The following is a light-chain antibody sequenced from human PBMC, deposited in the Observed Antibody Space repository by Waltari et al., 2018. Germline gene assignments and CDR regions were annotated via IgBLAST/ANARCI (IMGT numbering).Light chain of an antibody. CDR1: QSLLHAYGSTY. Sequence: DIVMTQTPPSLPVTPGEPASISCTSSQSLLHAYGSTYLYWYLQKPGQPPRLLIYRVSNRFSGGPDRFSGSGSGTDFTLKISRVEAEDVGVYYCMQTLQTPFTFGPGTKLDIK. V-gene: IGKV2D-29*01. CDR3: MQTLQTPFT. J-gene: IGKJ3*01. CDR2: RVS.